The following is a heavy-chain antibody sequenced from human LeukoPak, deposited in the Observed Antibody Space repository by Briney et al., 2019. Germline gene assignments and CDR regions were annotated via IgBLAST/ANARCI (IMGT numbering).Heavy chain of an antibody. D-gene: IGHD3-16*02. CDR3: ARDPVSRWYFDL. V-gene: IGHV4-4*07. CDR2: IYTSGGT. Sequence: SETLSLTCTVSGGSISSYYWSWIRQPAGKGLEWIGRIYTSGGTNYNPSLKSRVTMSVDTSKNQFSLKLSSVTAADTAVYYCARDPVSRWYFDLWGRGTLVTVSS. CDR1: GGSISSYY. J-gene: IGHJ2*01.